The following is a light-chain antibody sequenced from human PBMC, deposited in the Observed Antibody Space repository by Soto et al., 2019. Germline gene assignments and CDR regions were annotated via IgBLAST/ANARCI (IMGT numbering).Light chain of an antibody. CDR2: DAS. Sequence: EIVLTQSPATLSLTPGERATLSCRTSESVDNYLNWYQQKPGQAPRLLIYDASNRATGIPARFSGSGSGTAFTLTISSLEPEDFAVYYCQQRGNWPPWTFGQGTKVEVK. J-gene: IGKJ1*01. V-gene: IGKV3-11*01. CDR3: QQRGNWPPWT. CDR1: ESVDNY.